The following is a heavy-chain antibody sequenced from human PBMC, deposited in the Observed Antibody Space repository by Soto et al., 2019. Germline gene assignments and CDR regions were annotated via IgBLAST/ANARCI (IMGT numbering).Heavy chain of an antibody. CDR3: ARERTGDPSCFDV. CDR2: IFYSGSI. D-gene: IGHD2-21*01. CDR1: DCSVSSGSCN. J-gene: IGHJ4*02. Sequence: SGTLALSGTDSDCSVSSGSCNWSWMRQPPGRGLEWIGYIFYSGSITYNTSIKSRVTISVDSSKKQFSLKLSSVTGADMAVYYCARERTGDPSCFDVWGQGTLVTVSS. V-gene: IGHV4-61*01.